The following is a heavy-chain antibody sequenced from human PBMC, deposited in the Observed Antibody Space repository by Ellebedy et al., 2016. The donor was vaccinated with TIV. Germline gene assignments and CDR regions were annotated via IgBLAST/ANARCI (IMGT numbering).Heavy chain of an antibody. V-gene: IGHV4-59*01. CDR1: GGSISNYY. J-gene: IGHJ4*02. CDR3: ARGLRGPFDY. Sequence: MPSETLSLTCTVSGGSISNYYWSWIRQSPGKGLEWIGYIYFSGGTNYNPSLNSRVNISLDRSKNQYSLKLSSVTAADTALYYCARGLRGPFDYWGQGTLVTVSS. CDR2: IYFSGGT.